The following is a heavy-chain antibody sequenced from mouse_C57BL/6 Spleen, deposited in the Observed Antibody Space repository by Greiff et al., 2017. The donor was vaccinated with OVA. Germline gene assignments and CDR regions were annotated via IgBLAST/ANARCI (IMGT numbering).Heavy chain of an antibody. CDR3: IYGSSVYYAMDY. CDR2: IDPENGDT. CDR1: GFNIKDDY. J-gene: IGHJ4*01. Sequence: EVQLQQSGAELVRPGASVKLSCTASGFNIKDDYMHWVKQRPEQGLEWIGWIDPENGDTEYASKFQGKATITADTSSNTAYLQLSSLTSEDTAVYYCIYGSSVYYAMDYWGQGTSVTVSS. V-gene: IGHV14-4*01. D-gene: IGHD1-1*01.